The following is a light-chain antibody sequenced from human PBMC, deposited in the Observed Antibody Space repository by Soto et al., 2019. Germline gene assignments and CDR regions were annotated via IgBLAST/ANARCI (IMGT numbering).Light chain of an antibody. CDR1: QSAASA. J-gene: IGKJ1*01. CDR3: QQYGSSGT. CDR2: DAS. V-gene: IGKV3-20*01. Sequence: EIVLTQSPGTLSLSAGERATLSCRASQSAASAVAWYQQKPGQAPRLLIYDASNRAAGIPDRFSGSGSGTDFTLTISRLEPEDFAVYYCQQYGSSGTFGQGTKV.